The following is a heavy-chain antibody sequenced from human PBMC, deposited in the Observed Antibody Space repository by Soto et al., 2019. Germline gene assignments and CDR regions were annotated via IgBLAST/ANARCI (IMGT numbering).Heavy chain of an antibody. CDR3: ARRSSMVRGVISNYYMDV. Sequence: PGVSLKIPSKGSGDRFTSYGSGWVRQMPGKGLEWMGIIYPGDSDTRYSPSFQGQVTISADKSISTAYLQWSSLKASDTAMYYCARRSSMVRGVISNYYMDVWGKGTTVTVSS. CDR2: IYPGDSDT. CDR1: GDRFTSYG. V-gene: IGHV5-51*01. J-gene: IGHJ6*03. D-gene: IGHD3-10*01.